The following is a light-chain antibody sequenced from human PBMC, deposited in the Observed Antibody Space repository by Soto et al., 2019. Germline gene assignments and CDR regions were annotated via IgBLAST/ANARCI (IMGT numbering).Light chain of an antibody. CDR1: QSISSW. Sequence: EIHMTQSPPTLSASVGDRVTITCRASQSISSWLAWYQQKPGKAPKLLIHKASSLESGVPSRSRGSGSGTEFTLTISSLQPDDFETYYCQQYNSYSWTFGQGTKVDIK. J-gene: IGKJ1*01. V-gene: IGKV1-5*03. CDR2: KAS. CDR3: QQYNSYSWT.